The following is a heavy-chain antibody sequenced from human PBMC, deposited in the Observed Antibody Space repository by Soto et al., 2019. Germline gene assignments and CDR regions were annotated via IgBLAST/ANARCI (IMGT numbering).Heavy chain of an antibody. V-gene: IGHV4-39*01. J-gene: IGHJ5*02. CDR2: IYFTGNT. CDR1: GGSITSSSHF. Sequence: SETLSLTCTVSGGSITSSSHFWGWVRQPPGKGLEWIVTIYFTGNTYYTPSFKSRLTMSIDTSKNEFSLRLNSVTAADTAVYYCAGQTFTIAAASYGRSNWFDPWGPVTLVTVSS. CDR3: AGQTFTIAAASYGRSNWFDP. D-gene: IGHD6-25*01.